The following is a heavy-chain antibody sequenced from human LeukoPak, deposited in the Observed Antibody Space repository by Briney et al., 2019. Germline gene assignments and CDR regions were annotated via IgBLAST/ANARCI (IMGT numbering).Heavy chain of an antibody. Sequence: GGSLRLSCAASGFTFSSYAMSWVRQAPGKGLEWVSAISASGYSTYYADSVKGRFTISRDNSKKTLYLQMNSLRAEDTAVYYCARSPPVYGYMDVWGQGTTVTVSS. CDR1: GFTFSSYA. CDR3: ARSPPVYGYMDV. V-gene: IGHV3-23*01. D-gene: IGHD5/OR15-5a*01. CDR2: ISASGYST. J-gene: IGHJ6*02.